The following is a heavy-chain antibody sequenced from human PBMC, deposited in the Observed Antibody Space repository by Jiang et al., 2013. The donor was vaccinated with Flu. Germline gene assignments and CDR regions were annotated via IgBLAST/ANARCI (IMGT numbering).Heavy chain of an antibody. CDR2: IFSNDEK. Sequence: VKPTQTLTLTCTVSGFSLSNARMGVSWIRQPPGKALEWLAHIFSNDEKSYSTSLKSRLTISKDTSKSQVVLTMTNMDPVDTATYYCARVYYDSSGYYRDAFDIWGQGTMVTVSS. V-gene: IGHV2-26*01. J-gene: IGHJ3*02. D-gene: IGHD3-22*01. CDR3: ARVYYDSSGYYRDAFDI. CDR1: GFSLSNARMG.